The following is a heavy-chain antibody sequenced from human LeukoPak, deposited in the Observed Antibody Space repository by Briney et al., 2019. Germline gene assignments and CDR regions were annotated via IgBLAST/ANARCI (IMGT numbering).Heavy chain of an antibody. Sequence: SETLSLTCTVSGGSISSNNYFWGWIRQPPGKGLEWIGSIYDSGSTYYNPSLKSRVTISVDTSKNQFSLKLNSVTAADPAMYYCLSRFLERLLDYWGQGTLVTVSS. CDR1: GGSISSNNYF. J-gene: IGHJ4*02. D-gene: IGHD3-3*01. CDR2: IYDSGST. V-gene: IGHV4-39*01. CDR3: LSRFLERLLDY.